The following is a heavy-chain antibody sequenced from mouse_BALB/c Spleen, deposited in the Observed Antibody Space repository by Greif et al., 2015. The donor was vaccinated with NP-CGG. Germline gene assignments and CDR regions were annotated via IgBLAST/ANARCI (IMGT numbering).Heavy chain of an antibody. Sequence: VQLQQSGAELAKPGASVKMSCKASGYTFTSYWMHWVKQRPGQGLEWIGYINPSTGYTEYNKTFKDKATLTADKSSSXACMQLSSLTSEDSSFYYGARVSTMITTVDFLGQGTTLSVSS. CDR2: INPSTGYT. J-gene: IGHJ2*01. CDR1: GYTFTSYW. V-gene: IGHV1-7*01. CDR3: ARVSTMITTVDF. D-gene: IGHD2-4*01.